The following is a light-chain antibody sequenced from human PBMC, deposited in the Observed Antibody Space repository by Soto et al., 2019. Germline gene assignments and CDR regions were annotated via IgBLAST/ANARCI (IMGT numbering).Light chain of an antibody. V-gene: IGKV4-1*01. CDR1: QSVLYSSNNKNY. CDR3: QQYYSTPRT. CDR2: WAS. Sequence: DIVMTQSPDSLAVSLGERATINCKSSQSVLYSSNNKNYLAWYQQKPGQPPKLLIYWASTRESGVPDRFSSSGSGTDFTLTISSLQAEDVAVYYCQQYYSTPRTFGHGTKLEIK. J-gene: IGKJ2*02.